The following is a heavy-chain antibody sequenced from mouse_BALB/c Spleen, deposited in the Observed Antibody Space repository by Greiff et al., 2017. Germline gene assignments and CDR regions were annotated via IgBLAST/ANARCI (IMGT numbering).Heavy chain of an antibody. CDR3: ARGYYGSSYAWFAY. V-gene: IGHV1S29*02. D-gene: IGHD1-1*01. CDR1: GYTFTDYN. Sequence: EVQLQQSGPELVKPGASVKISCKASGYTFTDYNMHWVKQSHGKSLEWIGYIYPYNGGTGYNQKFKSKATLTVDNSSSTAYMELRSLTSEDSAVYYCARGYYGSSYAWFAYWGQGTLVTVSA. J-gene: IGHJ3*01. CDR2: IYPYNGGT.